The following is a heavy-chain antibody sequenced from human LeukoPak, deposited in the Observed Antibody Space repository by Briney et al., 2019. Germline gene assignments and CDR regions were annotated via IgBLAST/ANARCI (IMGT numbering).Heavy chain of an antibody. CDR3: RNRVSNYYDRAFDY. CDR2: LYSSGST. V-gene: IGHV4-59*08. CDR1: GGSMSSYY. D-gene: IGHD3-22*01. Sequence: PSETLSLTCTVSGGSMSSYYWSWIRQPPGKGLEWIGYLYSSGSTNYNPSLKSRVTISVDTSKNQFSLRLSSVTAADTAVYYARNRVSNYYDRAFDYWGEGTLVTVSS. J-gene: IGHJ4*02.